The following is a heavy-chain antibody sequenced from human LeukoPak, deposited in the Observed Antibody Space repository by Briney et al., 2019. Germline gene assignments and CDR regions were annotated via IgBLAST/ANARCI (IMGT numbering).Heavy chain of an antibody. V-gene: IGHV4-61*02. CDR1: GGSISRSNYY. J-gene: IGHJ5*02. Sequence: PSETLSLTCAVSGGSISRSNYYWSWIRQPAGKGLEWIGRIDTSGSTNYNPSLKSRVTISVDTSKNQFSLKLSSVTAADTAVYYCAREQVVGYNWFDPWGQGTLVTVSS. CDR3: AREQVVGYNWFDP. CDR2: IDTSGST. D-gene: IGHD2-15*01.